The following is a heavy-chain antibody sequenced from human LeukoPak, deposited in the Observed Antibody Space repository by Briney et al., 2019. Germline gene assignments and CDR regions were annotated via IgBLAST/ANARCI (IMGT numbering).Heavy chain of an antibody. D-gene: IGHD4-17*01. CDR3: ARLMTTVTDPFDY. CDR1: GGSISSSSYY. Sequence: SETLSLTCTVSGGSISSSSYYWGWIRQPPGTGLEWIGSIYYSGSTYYNPSLKSRVTISVDTSKNQFSLKLSSVTAADTAVYYCARLMTTVTDPFDYWGQGTLVTVSS. J-gene: IGHJ4*02. V-gene: IGHV4-39*01. CDR2: IYYSGST.